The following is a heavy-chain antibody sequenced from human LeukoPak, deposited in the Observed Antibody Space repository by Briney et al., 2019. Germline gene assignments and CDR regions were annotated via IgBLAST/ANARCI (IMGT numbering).Heavy chain of an antibody. CDR2: ISTSSSYI. D-gene: IGHD4-17*01. Sequence: PGGSLRLSCTASGFTFNGYSMNWVRQAPGKGLEWVSSISTSSSYIYYADSVKGRFTISRNNPKNSLYLQMNSLRAEDTAVYYCARNRGDPSYFDYLGQGTLVTVSS. CDR1: GFTFNGYS. J-gene: IGHJ4*02. V-gene: IGHV3-21*01. CDR3: ARNRGDPSYFDY.